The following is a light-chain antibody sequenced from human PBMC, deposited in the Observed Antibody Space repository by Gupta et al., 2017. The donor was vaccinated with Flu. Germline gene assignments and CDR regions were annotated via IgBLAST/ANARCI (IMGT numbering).Light chain of an antibody. J-gene: IGKJ5*01. CDR2: DAS. CDR3: QQDNTLFT. CDR1: QDISNY. V-gene: IGKV1-33*01. Sequence: DTQMTQSPSSLSASVGDRVTITCQASQDISNYLNWYQQKPGKAPKLLIYDASNLETGVPSRFSGSGYGKDFTFTSSSRQNEDSANYYGQQDNTLFTFGQGTQMEIK.